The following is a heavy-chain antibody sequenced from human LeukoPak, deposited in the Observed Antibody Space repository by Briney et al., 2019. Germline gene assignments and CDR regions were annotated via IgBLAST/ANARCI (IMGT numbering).Heavy chain of an antibody. CDR3: TTRSNLY. CDR1: GIIFNNAW. J-gene: IGHJ4*02. CDR2: IKSKTDGGII. V-gene: IGHV3-15*01. Sequence: GGSLRLSCAASGIIFNNAWMNWVRQAPGKGLEWVGRIKSKTDGGIIDYAAPVKGRFTISRDDSKNTLYLHMNSLKTEDTAVYHCTTRSNLYWGQGTLVIVSS.